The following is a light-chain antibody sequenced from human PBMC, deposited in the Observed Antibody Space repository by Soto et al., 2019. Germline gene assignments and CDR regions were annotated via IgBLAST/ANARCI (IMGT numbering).Light chain of an antibody. CDR1: ALAKQI. J-gene: IGLJ2*01. V-gene: IGLV3-25*03. CDR2: KDS. CDR3: QSADSSGTYRV. Sequence: SYELTQPPSVSVSPGQTARIICSGDALAKQIAYWYQQKPGQAPVLVIYKDSERPSGIPERFSGSNSGTTVTLTISGVQAEDEAAYYCQSADSSGTYRVFGGGTKLTVL.